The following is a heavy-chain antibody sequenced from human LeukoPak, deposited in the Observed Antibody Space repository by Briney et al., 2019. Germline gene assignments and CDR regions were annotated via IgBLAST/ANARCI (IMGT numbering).Heavy chain of an antibody. CDR3: ARGLGGYSSSWYGV. D-gene: IGHD6-13*01. J-gene: IGHJ4*02. V-gene: IGHV7-4-1*02. CDR1: GYTFTSYA. Sequence: ASVKVSCKASGYTFTSYAMNWVRQAPGQGLERMGWINTNTGNPTYAQGFTGRFVFSLDTSVSTAYLQISSLKAEDTAVYYCARGLGGYSSSWYGVWGQGTLVTVSS. CDR2: INTNTGNP.